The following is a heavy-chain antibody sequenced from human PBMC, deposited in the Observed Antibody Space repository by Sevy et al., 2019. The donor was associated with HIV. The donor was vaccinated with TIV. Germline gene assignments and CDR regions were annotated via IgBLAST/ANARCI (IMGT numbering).Heavy chain of an antibody. CDR3: AKTRQRQLLPEFSYYMDV. Sequence: SETLSLTCAVYGGSFSGCYWSWIRHPPGKGLEWIGEMNHNGSINYNPYLKSRVTISVDTYKNQFSLKLNSVTATDTAVYNCAKTRQRQLLPEFSYYMDVWGKGTTVTVSS. D-gene: IGHD4-4*01. J-gene: IGHJ6*03. V-gene: IGHV4-34*01. CDR1: GGSFSGCY. CDR2: MNHNGSI.